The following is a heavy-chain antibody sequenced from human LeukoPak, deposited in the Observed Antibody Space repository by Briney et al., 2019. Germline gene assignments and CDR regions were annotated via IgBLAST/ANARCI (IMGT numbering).Heavy chain of an antibody. J-gene: IGHJ4*02. CDR2: ISGSGGST. V-gene: IGHV3-23*01. CDR3: ASPPLYYYDSSGYYFFDY. Sequence: PGGSLRLSWAACGFTFSSYAMSGVRQAPGKGLEWVSAISGSGGSTYYADSVRGRFTISRDYSKNTLYLQMNSLRAEDTAVYYCASPPLYYYDSSGYYFFDYWGQGTLVTVSS. CDR1: GFTFSSYA. D-gene: IGHD3-22*01.